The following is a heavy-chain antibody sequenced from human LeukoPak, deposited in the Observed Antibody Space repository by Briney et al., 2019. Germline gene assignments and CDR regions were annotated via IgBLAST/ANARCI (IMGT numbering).Heavy chain of an antibody. D-gene: IGHD6-6*01. CDR3: ARHEGGSSNFDY. CDR2: IYYTGGT. CDR1: GGSISSSSYY. Sequence: SETLSLTCTVSGGSISSSSYYWGWIRQPPGKGLEWIGGIYYTGGTYYNPSLKSRLTISVDTSNNQFSLRLTSVTAADTAVYYCARHEGGSSNFDYWGQGTLVTVSS. V-gene: IGHV4-39*01. J-gene: IGHJ4*02.